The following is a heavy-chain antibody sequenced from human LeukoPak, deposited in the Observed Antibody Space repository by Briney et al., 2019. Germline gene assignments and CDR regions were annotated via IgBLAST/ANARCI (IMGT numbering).Heavy chain of an antibody. V-gene: IGHV3-23*01. CDR1: GFTFSSYA. J-gene: IGHJ4*02. CDR2: ISGSGGSK. CDR3: AKTSVGEGRIIGSGYFDN. D-gene: IGHD2-15*01. Sequence: GGSLRLSCAASGFTFSSYAMSWVRQAPGQGLEWVSAISGSGGSKYYADSVKGRFTISRDNSKNTLYLQMNSLRAEDTAVYYCAKTSVGEGRIIGSGYFDNWGQGTLVTVSS.